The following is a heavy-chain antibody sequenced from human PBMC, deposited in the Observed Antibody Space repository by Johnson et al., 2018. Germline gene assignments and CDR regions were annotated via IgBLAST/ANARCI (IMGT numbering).Heavy chain of an antibody. D-gene: IGHD1-26*01. J-gene: IGHJ6*02. CDR1: GFTFSSYG. CDR2: ISYDGSNK. CDR3: AKDRELLGLYYYYYYGMDV. V-gene: IGHV3-30*18. Sequence: QVQLVQSGGGVVQXGRSLRLSCAASGFTFSSYGMHWVRQAPGKGLEWVAVISYDGSNKYYADSVKGRFTISRDNSKNTLYLQMNSLRAEDTAVYSCAKDRELLGLYYYYYYGMDVWGQGTTVTVSS.